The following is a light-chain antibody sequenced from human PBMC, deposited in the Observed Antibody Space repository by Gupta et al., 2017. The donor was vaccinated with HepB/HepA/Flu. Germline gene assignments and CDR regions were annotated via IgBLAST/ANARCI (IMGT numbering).Light chain of an antibody. CDR1: QSIGSW. CDR3: QQDNGYFT. J-gene: IGKJ3*01. CDR2: KAS. V-gene: IGKV1-5*03. Sequence: DNQMTQSPSILSASVGDRVTITCRASQSIGSWLAWYQKKPAKAPKHLIYKASRGESGVPTRFSGSGYGTEFTLTTSSRQTDDFAIYYCQQDNGYFTFGHGTKVDIK.